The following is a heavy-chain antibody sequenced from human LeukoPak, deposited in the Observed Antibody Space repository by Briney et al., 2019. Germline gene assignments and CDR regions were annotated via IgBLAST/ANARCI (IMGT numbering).Heavy chain of an antibody. CDR2: INWNGGST. V-gene: IGHV3-20*04. CDR1: GFTFDDYG. CDR3: ARSPLDYYDSSGYFSY. D-gene: IGHD3-22*01. Sequence: GGSLRLSCAASGFTFDDYGMSWVRQAPGKGLEWVSGINWNGGSTGYADSVKGRFTISRDNSKNTLYLQMNSLRAEDTAVYYCARSPLDYYDSSGYFSYWGQGTLVTVSS. J-gene: IGHJ4*02.